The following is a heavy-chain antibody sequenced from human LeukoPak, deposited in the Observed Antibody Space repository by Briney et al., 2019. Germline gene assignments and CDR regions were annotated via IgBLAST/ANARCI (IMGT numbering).Heavy chain of an antibody. CDR3: VLAGSGSYYFDY. Sequence: GESLEISCKGSGYSFTSYWIGWVRQMPGKGLEWMGIIHAGDSDTRYSPSFQGQVTISVDKSITTAYLQWSSLKASDTAMYYCVLAGSGSYYFDYWGQGILVTVSS. CDR1: GYSFTSYW. CDR2: IHAGDSDT. J-gene: IGHJ4*02. D-gene: IGHD3-10*01. V-gene: IGHV5-51*01.